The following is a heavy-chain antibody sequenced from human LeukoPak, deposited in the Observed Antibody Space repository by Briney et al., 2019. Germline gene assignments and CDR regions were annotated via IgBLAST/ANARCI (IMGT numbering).Heavy chain of an antibody. J-gene: IGHJ4*02. Sequence: GGSLRLSCAASGFTFSSYAMSWVRQAPGKGLEWVSAISGSGGSTYYADSVKGRFTISRDNSKNTLYLQMTSLRAEDTAVYYCARARGYSVRWFDYWGQGTLVTVSS. D-gene: IGHD5-18*01. CDR3: ARARGYSVRWFDY. V-gene: IGHV3-23*01. CDR2: ISGSGGST. CDR1: GFTFSSYA.